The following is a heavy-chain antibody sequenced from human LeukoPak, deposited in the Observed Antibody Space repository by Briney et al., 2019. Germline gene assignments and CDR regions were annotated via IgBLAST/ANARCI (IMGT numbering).Heavy chain of an antibody. CDR3: AKDPVYCSSTSCYENWFDP. CDR1: GFIFSNYG. V-gene: IGHV3-23*01. CDR2: ISGSGGST. J-gene: IGHJ5*02. D-gene: IGHD2-2*01. Sequence: GGSLRLSCAASGFIFSNYGMNWVRQAPGKGLEWVSAISGSGGSTYYADSVKGRFTISRDNSKNTLYLQMNSLRAEDTAVYYCAKDPVYCSSTSCYENWFDPWGQGTLVTVSS.